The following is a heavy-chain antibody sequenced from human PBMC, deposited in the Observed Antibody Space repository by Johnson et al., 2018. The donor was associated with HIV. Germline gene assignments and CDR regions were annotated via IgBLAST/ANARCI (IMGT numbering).Heavy chain of an antibody. CDR1: RFTFDDYA. CDR2: ISWNSGSI. D-gene: IGHD6-13*01. V-gene: IGHV3-9*01. J-gene: IGHJ3*02. CDR3: AKEAGNSSWIPLYDAFDI. Sequence: VQLVESGGGLVQPGRSLRISCAASRFTFDDYAMHWVRQAPGKGLEWVSGISWNSGSIGYADSVKGRFTISRDNAKNSLYLQMNSLRAEDTALYYCAKEAGNSSWIPLYDAFDIWGQGTMVTVSS.